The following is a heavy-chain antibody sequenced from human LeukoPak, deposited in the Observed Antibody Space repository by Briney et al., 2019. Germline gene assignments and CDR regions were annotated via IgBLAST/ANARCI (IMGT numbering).Heavy chain of an antibody. V-gene: IGHV3-43*02. D-gene: IGHD2-21*02. CDR3: ARDMCQGDCYSSDY. J-gene: IGHJ4*02. CDR1: GLPIADFA. Sequence: GGSLRLSCVASGLPIADFAMHWVRQAPGKGLEWVSLISGDGVSTFYADSVKGRFSISRDNSKNTLYLQMNSLRVEDTAVYYCARDMCQGDCYSSDYWGQGTLVTVSS. CDR2: ISGDGVST.